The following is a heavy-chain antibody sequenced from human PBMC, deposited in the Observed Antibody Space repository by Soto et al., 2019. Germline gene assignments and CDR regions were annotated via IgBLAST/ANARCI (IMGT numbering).Heavy chain of an antibody. J-gene: IGHJ4*02. Sequence: SVKVSCKVSGYSLTELSMHWVRQAPGKGLEWMGGSDPEDGERVYEQKLQGRVTMTEDPSTATAYMELSSLTSKDTAVYYCTHPHKSVGHFDYWGQGSLVTVSS. V-gene: IGHV1-24*01. D-gene: IGHD1-26*01. CDR2: SDPEDGER. CDR1: GYSLTELS. CDR3: THPHKSVGHFDY.